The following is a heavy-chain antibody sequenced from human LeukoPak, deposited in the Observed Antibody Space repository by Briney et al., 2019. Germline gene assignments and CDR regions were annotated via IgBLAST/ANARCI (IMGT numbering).Heavy chain of an antibody. CDR1: GFTFSSYA. Sequence: HPGGSLRLSCAASGFTFSSYAMHWVRQAPGKGLEWVAVISYDGSNKYYADSVKGRFTISRDNSKNTLYLQMNSLRAEDTAVYYCAKDHRSGQALGAFDIWGQGTMVTVSS. CDR2: ISYDGSNK. CDR3: AKDHRSGQALGAFDI. J-gene: IGHJ3*02. V-gene: IGHV3-30-3*01. D-gene: IGHD2-15*01.